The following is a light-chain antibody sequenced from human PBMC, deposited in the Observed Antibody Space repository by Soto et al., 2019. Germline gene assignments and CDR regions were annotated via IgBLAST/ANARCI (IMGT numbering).Light chain of an antibody. J-gene: IGKJ5*01. CDR2: AAS. CDR3: QQYNNWPPPIT. V-gene: IGKV3-15*01. CDR1: QSVSSRN. Sequence: EIVLTQSPGTLSLSPGERATLSCRASQSVSSRNLAWYQQSPGQAPRLIIYAASTRATGIPARFSGSGSGTEFTLTISSLQSEDFAVYYCQQYNNWPPPITFGQGTRLEI.